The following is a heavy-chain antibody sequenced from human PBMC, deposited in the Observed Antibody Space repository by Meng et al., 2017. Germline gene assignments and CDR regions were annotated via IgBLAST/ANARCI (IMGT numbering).Heavy chain of an antibody. D-gene: IGHD3-22*01. J-gene: IGHJ4*02. CDR1: GFTFSSYA. V-gene: IGHV3-30*07. Sequence: GESLKISCAASGFTFSSYAMHWVRQAPGKGLEWVALIWYDGSNIYYADSVKGRFTISRDNSKNTLYLQMSSLRAEDTAIYYCARDWTDSSGLVNWGQGTLVTVSS. CDR2: IWYDGSNI. CDR3: ARDWTDSSGLVN.